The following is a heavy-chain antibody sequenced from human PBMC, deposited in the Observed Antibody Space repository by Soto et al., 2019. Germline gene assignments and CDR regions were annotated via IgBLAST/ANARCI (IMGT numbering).Heavy chain of an antibody. CDR3: ARWYLYYDFWSGYRSSPGGGYGMDV. CDR2: ILYDGSNK. D-gene: IGHD3-3*01. Sequence: QPGGSLRLSCAASGFTFSNYGMHWVRQTPGKGLEWVALILYDGSNKYYADSVKGRFTISRDNSKDTLYLQVSSLRAEDTAVYYCARWYLYYDFWSGYRSSPGGGYGMDVWGQGTTVTVSS. CDR1: GFTFSNYG. J-gene: IGHJ6*02. V-gene: IGHV3-30*03.